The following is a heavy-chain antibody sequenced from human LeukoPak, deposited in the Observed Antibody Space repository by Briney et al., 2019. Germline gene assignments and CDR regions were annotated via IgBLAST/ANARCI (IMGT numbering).Heavy chain of an antibody. V-gene: IGHV4-4*09. CDR3: ARRSIGDVRFDP. CDR2: VYIGGST. J-gene: IGHJ5*02. CDR1: SGSIRGNY. Sequence: PSQTRSLTCTVSSGSIRGNYWSWIRQPPGKGLEWFGSVYIGGSTIYNPTVRSRVTISVNTSKNHFSLKLSSVTAVDTAIYYCARRSIGDVRFDPWGGGILVTVSS. D-gene: IGHD6-6*01.